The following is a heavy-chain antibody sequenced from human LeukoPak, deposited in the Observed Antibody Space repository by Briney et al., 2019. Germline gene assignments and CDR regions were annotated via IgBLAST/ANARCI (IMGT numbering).Heavy chain of an antibody. CDR2: IKSKTDGGTT. CDR1: RFTFSNAW. Sequence: GGSLRLSCAASRFTFSNAWMSWVRQAPGKGLEWVGHIKSKTDGGTTYYAAPVKGRFTISRDDSKNTLYLQMNSLRTEDTAVYYCTTDRDYGDYPEYYFDYWGQGTLVTVSS. V-gene: IGHV3-15*01. CDR3: TTDRDYGDYPEYYFDY. J-gene: IGHJ4*02. D-gene: IGHD4-17*01.